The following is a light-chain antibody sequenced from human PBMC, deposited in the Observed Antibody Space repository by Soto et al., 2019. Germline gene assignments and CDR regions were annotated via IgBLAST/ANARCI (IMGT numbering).Light chain of an antibody. J-gene: IGKJ1*01. Sequence: EIVMTQSPATLSLSPGERATLSCRASQSVGSNLAWYQQKPGQAPRLLIYGASTRATDIPARFSGSGSGTEFALTINSLQSEDSAVYFCQQFTVWHRTFGQGTKVDIK. CDR1: QSVGSN. CDR2: GAS. V-gene: IGKV3-15*01. CDR3: QQFTVWHRT.